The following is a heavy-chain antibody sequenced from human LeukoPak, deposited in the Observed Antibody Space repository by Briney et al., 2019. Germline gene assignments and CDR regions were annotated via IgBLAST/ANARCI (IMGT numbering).Heavy chain of an antibody. D-gene: IGHD4-23*01. CDR2: MSPNSDNT. Sequence: ASVKVSCKASGYTFTSYAINWVRQATGQGLEWMGWMSPNSDNTDYAQKFQGRVTFTRDNSISTAYMELRSLTSEDTAVYYCARAYGGSSGLFDPWGQGTLVTVSS. CDR1: GYTFTSYA. V-gene: IGHV1-8*01. CDR3: ARAYGGSSGLFDP. J-gene: IGHJ5*02.